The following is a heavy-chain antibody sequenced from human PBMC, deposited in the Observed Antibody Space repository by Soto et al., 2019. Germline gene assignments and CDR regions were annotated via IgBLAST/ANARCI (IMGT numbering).Heavy chain of an antibody. J-gene: IGHJ6*02. V-gene: IGHV1-69*13. CDR3: ARDKDRQQLGGNYYSMLAV. CDR1: GGTFSTSA. Sequence: QVQLEQSGAEVKKPGSSVKVSCKASGGTFSTSAISWVRQAPGQGLEWMGGIMPIFRTPDYAQKFQGRVTITADESTSTAYMELSGLRSDDTAVYYCARDKDRQQLGGNYYSMLAVWGQGTTVPVSS. CDR2: IMPIFRTP. D-gene: IGHD1-26*01.